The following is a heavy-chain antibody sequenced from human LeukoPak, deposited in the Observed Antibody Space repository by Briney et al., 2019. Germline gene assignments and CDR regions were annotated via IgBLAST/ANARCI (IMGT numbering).Heavy chain of an antibody. Sequence: GGSLRLSCAASGFTFSNHWMSWVRQAPGKGLEWVANMNLDGTEKYYVDSVKGRFTISRDNAKNSLYLQMNSLTAEDTAVYYCARDDYGPATYGGQGTLVTVSS. CDR2: MNLDGTEK. CDR1: GFTFSNHW. CDR3: ARDDYGPATY. J-gene: IGHJ4*02. D-gene: IGHD4-17*01. V-gene: IGHV3-7*01.